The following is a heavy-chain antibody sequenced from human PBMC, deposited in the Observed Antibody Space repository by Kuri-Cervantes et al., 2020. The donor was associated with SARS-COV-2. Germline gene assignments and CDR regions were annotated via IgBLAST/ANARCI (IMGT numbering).Heavy chain of an antibody. J-gene: IGHJ4*02. Sequence: GGSLRLSCAASGFSFSTYSMNWVRQAPGKGLEWVASISSSSSYIYYADSLRGRFTISRDNAKNSLYLQMSSLRAEDTAVYYCTTSMIVSAAHYFDYWGQGILVTVSS. CDR2: ISSSSSYI. V-gene: IGHV3-21*01. CDR1: GFSFSTYS. CDR3: TTSMIVSAAHYFDY. D-gene: IGHD3-22*01.